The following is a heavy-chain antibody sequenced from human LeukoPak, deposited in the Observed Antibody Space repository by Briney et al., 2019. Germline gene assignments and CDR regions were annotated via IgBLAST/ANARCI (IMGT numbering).Heavy chain of an antibody. CDR3: AKDASYDFWSVANRY. V-gene: IGHV3-30-3*01. CDR2: ISYDGSKI. J-gene: IGHJ4*02. Sequence: GGSLRLSCAASGFTFSSYPLHWVRQAPGKGLEWVTLISYDGSKIYYADSVKGRFTISRDNSKNTLYLQMNSLRAEDTAVYYCAKDASYDFWSVANRYWGQGTLVTVSS. CDR1: GFTFSSYP. D-gene: IGHD3-3*01.